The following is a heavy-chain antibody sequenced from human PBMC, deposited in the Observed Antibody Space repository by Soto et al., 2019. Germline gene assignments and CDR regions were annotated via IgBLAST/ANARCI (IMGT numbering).Heavy chain of an antibody. J-gene: IGHJ6*02. D-gene: IGHD3-16*01. CDR2: IYYSGST. V-gene: IGHV4-61*01. CDR1: GGSVSSGSYY. CDR3: ARVKGGGYGMDV. Sequence: QVQLQESGPGLVKPSETLSLTCTVSGGSVSSGSYYWSWIRQPPGKGLEWIGYIYYSGSTNYNPTRERRATISVDTAKNPFSLKLSAVTAADTAVYYCARVKGGGYGMDVWGQGTTVTVSS.